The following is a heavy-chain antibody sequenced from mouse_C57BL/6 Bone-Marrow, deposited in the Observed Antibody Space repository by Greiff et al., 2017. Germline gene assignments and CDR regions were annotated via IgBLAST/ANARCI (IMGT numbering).Heavy chain of an antibody. CDR1: GYTFTDYY. J-gene: IGHJ3*01. CDR3: AREGDYYAWFAY. Sequence: VQLQQSGPELVKPGASVKISCKASGYTFTDYYMNWVKQSHGKSLEWIGDINPNNGGTSYNQKFKGKATLTVDKSSSTAYMELRSLTSEDSAVYYCAREGDYYAWFAYWGQGTLVTVSA. D-gene: IGHD1-1*02. CDR2: INPNNGGT. V-gene: IGHV1-26*01.